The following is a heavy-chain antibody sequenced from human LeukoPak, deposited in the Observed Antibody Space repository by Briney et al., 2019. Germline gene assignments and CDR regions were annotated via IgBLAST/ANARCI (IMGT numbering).Heavy chain of an antibody. D-gene: IGHD6-25*01. J-gene: IGHJ3*02. V-gene: IGHV5-51*01. CDR1: RYSFTSYW. CDR3: ARPSSSGWGYDAFDI. Sequence: GESLKISCKGSRYSFTSYWIGWVRQMPGKGLEWMGIIYPGDSDTRYSPSFQGQVTISADKSISTAYLQWSSLKASDTAMYYCARPSSSGWGYDAFDIWGQGTMVTVSS. CDR2: IYPGDSDT.